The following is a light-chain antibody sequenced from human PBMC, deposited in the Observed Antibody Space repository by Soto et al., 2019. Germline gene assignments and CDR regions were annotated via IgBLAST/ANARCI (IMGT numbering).Light chain of an antibody. J-gene: IGKJ1*01. CDR2: GAS. V-gene: IGKV1-9*01. CDR1: QGISSY. CDR3: QQTNTYPST. Sequence: IQLTKCPSSLTASVADRVTIICRASQGISSYLAWYQQKPGKAPNLLIYGASTLQSGVPSRFSGSGSGTDFTLTSSSLQAEDFASYYCQQTNTYPSTFGQGTKVDIK.